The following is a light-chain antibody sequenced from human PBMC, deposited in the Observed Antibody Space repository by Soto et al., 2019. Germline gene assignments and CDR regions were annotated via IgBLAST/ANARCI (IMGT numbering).Light chain of an antibody. V-gene: IGKV1-27*01. CDR1: QGISNY. Sequence: DIPMTQSPSSLSASVGDRVTITCRASQGISNYLAWYQQKPGKVPKPLIYAASTLQSGVPSRFRGSGSGTDFALIITSLQPEDVATYYCQRYNSVPWTFGQGTKVEIK. CDR3: QRYNSVPWT. J-gene: IGKJ1*01. CDR2: AAS.